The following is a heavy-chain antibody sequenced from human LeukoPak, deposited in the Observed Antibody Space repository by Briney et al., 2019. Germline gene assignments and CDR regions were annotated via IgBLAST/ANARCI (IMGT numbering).Heavy chain of an antibody. Sequence: PGGSLRLSCAASGFTFSSYAMSWVRQAPGKGLEWVSAISGSGGGTYYADSVKGRFTISRDNSKNTLYLQMNSLRAEDTAVYYCAKPKGYDFWSGYREGYFDYWGQGTLVTVSS. CDR1: GFTFSSYA. D-gene: IGHD3-3*01. CDR2: ISGSGGGT. V-gene: IGHV3-23*01. CDR3: AKPKGYDFWSGYREGYFDY. J-gene: IGHJ4*02.